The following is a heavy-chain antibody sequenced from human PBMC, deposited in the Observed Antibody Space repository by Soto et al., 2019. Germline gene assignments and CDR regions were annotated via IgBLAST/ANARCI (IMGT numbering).Heavy chain of an antibody. Sequence: LSLTCTVSGGFIRSYCWSWVRQPAGRGLEWIGRFCTSGGSNYNPSLKSRVSMSADMSSNQFSLKMNSVTAADTAVYYCARDFPGRFDPWGQGTLVTVSS. V-gene: IGHV4-4*07. CDR1: GGFIRSYC. CDR2: FCTSGGS. CDR3: ARDFPGRFDP. D-gene: IGHD1-26*01. J-gene: IGHJ5*02.